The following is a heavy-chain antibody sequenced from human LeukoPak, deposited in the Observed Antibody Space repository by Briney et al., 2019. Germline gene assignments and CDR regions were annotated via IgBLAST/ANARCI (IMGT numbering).Heavy chain of an antibody. CDR1: GFTFSSYA. CDR2: IASDGGSK. CDR3: ARQGDEWELFGDAFHI. Sequence: PGGSLRLSCAASGFTFSSYAMNWVRQSPGKGLEWVAIIASDGGSKYYEDSVKGRFTISRDNSNDILYLQLNSLRPEDTAVYYCARQGDEWELFGDAFHIWGQGTVVTVSS. J-gene: IGHJ3*02. V-gene: IGHV3-30*04. D-gene: IGHD1-26*01.